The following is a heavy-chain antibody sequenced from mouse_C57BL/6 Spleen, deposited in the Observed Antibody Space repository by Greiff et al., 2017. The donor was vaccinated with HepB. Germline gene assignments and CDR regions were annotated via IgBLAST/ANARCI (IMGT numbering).Heavy chain of an antibody. CDR3: AVIEGDGYYDY. Sequence: QVQLKQSGAELVKPGASVKISCKASGYAFSSYWMNWVKQRPGKGLVWIGQIYPGDGDTNYNGKFKGKATLTADKSSSTAYMQLSSLTSEDSAVYFCAVIEGDGYYDYWGQGTTLTVSS. CDR1: GYAFSSYW. CDR2: IYPGDGDT. D-gene: IGHD2-3*01. J-gene: IGHJ2*01. V-gene: IGHV1-80*01.